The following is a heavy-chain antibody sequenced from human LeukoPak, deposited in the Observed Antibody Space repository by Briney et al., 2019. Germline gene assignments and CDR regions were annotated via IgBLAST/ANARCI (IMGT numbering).Heavy chain of an antibody. CDR1: GGSISSYY. CDR2: IYYSGST. Sequence: PSKTLSLTCTVSGGSISSYYWSWIRQPPGKGLEWIGYIYYSGSTNYNPSLKSRVTISVDTSKNQFSLKLSSVTAADTAVYYCARANYDFWSGYYTGSYFDYWGQGTLVTVSS. CDR3: ARANYDFWSGYYTGSYFDY. V-gene: IGHV4-59*01. D-gene: IGHD3-3*01. J-gene: IGHJ4*02.